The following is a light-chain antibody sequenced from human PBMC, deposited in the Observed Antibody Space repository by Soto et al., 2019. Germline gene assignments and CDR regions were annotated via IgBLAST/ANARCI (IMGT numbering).Light chain of an antibody. CDR1: QSIGSW. J-gene: IGKJ1*01. CDR3: LQYDGYPRT. Sequence: DIEMTQSPSTLSTSVGEGVTITCRASQSIGSWLAWYQQKPGKAPKLLIYKASSLESGVPSRFSGSGSGTEFTLTISSLQPDDIATYYCLQYDGYPRTFGQGTKVDIK. CDR2: KAS. V-gene: IGKV1-5*03.